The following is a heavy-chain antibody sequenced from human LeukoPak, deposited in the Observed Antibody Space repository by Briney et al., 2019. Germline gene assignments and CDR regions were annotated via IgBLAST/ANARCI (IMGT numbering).Heavy chain of an antibody. CDR1: GFTFSSYA. CDR2: ISGSGGST. Sequence: GGSLRLSCAASGFTFSSYAMSWVRQAPGKGLEWVSAISGSGGSTYYADSVTGRFTISRDNSKNTLYLQMNSLRAEDTAVYYCAKDHFYYDSSGYLDYWGQGTLVTVSS. V-gene: IGHV3-23*01. CDR3: AKDHFYYDSSGYLDY. D-gene: IGHD3-22*01. J-gene: IGHJ4*02.